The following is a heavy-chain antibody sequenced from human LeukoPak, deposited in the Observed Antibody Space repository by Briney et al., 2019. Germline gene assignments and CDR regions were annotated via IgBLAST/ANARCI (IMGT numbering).Heavy chain of an antibody. V-gene: IGHV3-48*03. CDR1: GFTFSTYE. J-gene: IGHJ4*02. CDR3: ARVSDISVAAYFDY. CDR2: IHNSGGTI. Sequence: GGSLRLSCAASGFTFSTYEMNWVRQAPGKGLEWVSYIHNSGGTIYYADSVKGRFTISRDNAKNSLYPQMNSLRAEDTALYYCARVSDISVAAYFDYWGQGTLVTVSS. D-gene: IGHD6-19*01.